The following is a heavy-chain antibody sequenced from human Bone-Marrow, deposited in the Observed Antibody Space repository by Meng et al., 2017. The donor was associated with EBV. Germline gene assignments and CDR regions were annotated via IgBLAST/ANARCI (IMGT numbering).Heavy chain of an antibody. D-gene: IGHD5-18*01. J-gene: IGHJ4*02. Sequence: GELQEVGPGLGKPSQTPSLICAVSGGSISSGGYYWSWIRQPPGKGLEWIGYIYYSGSTYYNPSLKSRVTISVDTSKNQFSLKLSSVTAADTAVYYCARDTVDTAMSFDYWGQGTLVTVSS. V-gene: IGHV4-30-4*01. CDR3: ARDTVDTAMSFDY. CDR1: GGSISSGGYY. CDR2: IYYSGST.